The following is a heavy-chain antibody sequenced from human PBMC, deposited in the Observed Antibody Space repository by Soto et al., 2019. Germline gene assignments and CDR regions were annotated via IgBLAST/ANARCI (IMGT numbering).Heavy chain of an antibody. CDR1: GFTFSNLA. CDR3: AILNAASGSY. D-gene: IGHD6-25*01. V-gene: IGHV3-23*01. CDR2: IDAGVGST. J-gene: IGHJ4*02. Sequence: EVQLLESGGGLVQPGGSLRLSCTASGFTFSNLAITWVRQAPGKGLEWVSTIDAGVGSTHYADSVKGRFTISRDNSKNTLYLQMNSLRAEDTAVYYCAILNAASGSYWGQGSLITVSS.